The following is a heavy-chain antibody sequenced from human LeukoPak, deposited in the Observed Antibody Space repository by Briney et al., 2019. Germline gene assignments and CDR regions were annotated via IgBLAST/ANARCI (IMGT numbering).Heavy chain of an antibody. CDR1: GGSMINYF. J-gene: IGHJ4*02. D-gene: IGHD6-19*01. CDR2: AYHTGHT. Sequence: PETLSLTCTVSGGSMINYFWSWIRLTLGKGLEWIAYAYHTGHTHYNPSLKGRATISLDKSKNQVSLKVNSVTAADTAVYYCARHPFSAPFDYWGQGTLVTVSS. V-gene: IGHV4-59*08. CDR3: ARHPFSAPFDY.